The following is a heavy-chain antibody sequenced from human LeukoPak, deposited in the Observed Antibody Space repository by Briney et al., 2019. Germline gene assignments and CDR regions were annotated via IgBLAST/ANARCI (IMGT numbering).Heavy chain of an antibody. V-gene: IGHV4-34*01. CDR3: ARDHTAMAIDY. J-gene: IGHJ4*02. CDR1: GGSISSYY. CDR2: INHSGST. D-gene: IGHD5-18*01. Sequence: SETLSLTCTVSGGSISSYYWSWIRQPPGKGLEWIGEINHSGSTNYNPSLKSRVTISVDTSKNQFSLKLSSVTAADTAVYYCARDHTAMAIDYWGQGTLVTVSS.